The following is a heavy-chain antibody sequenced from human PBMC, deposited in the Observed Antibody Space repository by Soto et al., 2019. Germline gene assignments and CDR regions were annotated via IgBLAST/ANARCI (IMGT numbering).Heavy chain of an antibody. Sequence: PGGSLRLSCSASGFIFSSYAMHWVRQAPGKGLEYVSAISSNGGSTYYADSVKGRFTISRDNPKNTLYLQMNSLRAEDTAVYYCAKEGRYSSSRGYFDYWGQGTLVTVSS. V-gene: IGHV3-64*04. CDR3: AKEGRYSSSRGYFDY. CDR2: ISSNGGST. D-gene: IGHD6-13*01. CDR1: GFIFSSYA. J-gene: IGHJ4*02.